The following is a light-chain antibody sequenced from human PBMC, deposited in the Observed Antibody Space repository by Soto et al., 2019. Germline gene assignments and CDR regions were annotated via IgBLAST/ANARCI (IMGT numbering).Light chain of an antibody. V-gene: IGKV1-5*03. J-gene: IGKJ1*01. CDR3: QHYNSYSEA. CDR1: QTISSW. Sequence: DIPMTQSPSTLSGSVGDRVTITCRASQTISSWLAWYQQKQGKAPKLLIYKASTLKSGVPSRFSGSGSGTEFTLTISSLQPDDFATYYCQHYNSYSEAFGQGTKVELK. CDR2: KAS.